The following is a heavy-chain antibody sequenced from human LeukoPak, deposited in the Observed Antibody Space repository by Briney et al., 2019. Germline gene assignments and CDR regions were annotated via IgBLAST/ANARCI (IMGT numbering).Heavy chain of an antibody. CDR3: ARAYSERYGLGYYYMDV. V-gene: IGHV3-48*03. CDR1: GFTFSSYE. D-gene: IGHD1-26*01. CDR2: ISSSGSII. J-gene: IGHJ6*03. Sequence: GGSLRLSCAASGFTFSSYEMNWVRQAPGKGLEWVSYISSSGSIIYYADSVKGRFTISRDNAKKSVYLQMNSLRAEDTAVYYCARAYSERYGLGYYYMDVWGKGTTVTISS.